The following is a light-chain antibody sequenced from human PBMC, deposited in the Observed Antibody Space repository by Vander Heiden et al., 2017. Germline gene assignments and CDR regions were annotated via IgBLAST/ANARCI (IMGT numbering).Light chain of an antibody. CDR2: DDS. Sequence: SYVLTPPPSVSVAPGQPARITCGGHNIGSKSVHWYQQKPGEAPVLVVYDDSDRPSGIPERFSGSNSGNTATLTISRVEAGDEADDYCQVWDSSSDHPGVFGGGTKLTVL. J-gene: IGLJ2*01. CDR1: NIGSKS. V-gene: IGLV3-21*02. CDR3: QVWDSSSDHPGV.